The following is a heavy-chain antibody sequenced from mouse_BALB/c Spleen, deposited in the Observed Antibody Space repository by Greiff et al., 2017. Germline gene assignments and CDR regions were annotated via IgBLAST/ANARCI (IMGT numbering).Heavy chain of an antibody. V-gene: IGHV5-6*01. CDR2: ISSGGSYT. J-gene: IGHJ2*01. CDR1: GFTFSSYG. Sequence: EVKLMESGGDLVKPGGSLKLSCAASGFTFSSYGMSWVRQTPDKRLEWVATISSGGSYTYYPDSVKGRFTISRDNAKNTLYLQMSSLKSEDTAMYYCARHYGNYKVDYWGQGTTLTVSS. CDR3: ARHYGNYKVDY. D-gene: IGHD2-1*01.